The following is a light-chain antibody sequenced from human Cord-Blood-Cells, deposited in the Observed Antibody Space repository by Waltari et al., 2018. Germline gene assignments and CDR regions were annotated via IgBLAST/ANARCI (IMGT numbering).Light chain of an antibody. Sequence: QSALTQPASVSGSPGQSITISCTGTSSDVGGYNYVSWYQQHPGKAPKLMIYDVSKPPSGVSNRFSGSKSGNTASLTISGLQAEDEADYYCSSYTSSSLWVFGGGTKLTVL. V-gene: IGLV2-14*01. CDR2: DVS. J-gene: IGLJ3*02. CDR3: SSYTSSSLWV. CDR1: SSDVGGYNY.